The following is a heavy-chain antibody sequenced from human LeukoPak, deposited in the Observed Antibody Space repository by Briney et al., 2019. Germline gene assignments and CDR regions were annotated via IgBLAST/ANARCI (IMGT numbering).Heavy chain of an antibody. CDR2: TYYRSEWYN. Sequence: SQTLSLTCAISGDSVSNNDGAWNWIRQSPSRGLEWLGRTYYRSEWYNDYARSVMSRISVDPDTSKNQFSMQLRSVTPDDTAGYYCAGGYAFDVWGQGTTVIVSS. CDR3: AGGYAFDV. CDR1: GDSVSNNDGA. V-gene: IGHV6-1*01. J-gene: IGHJ3*01.